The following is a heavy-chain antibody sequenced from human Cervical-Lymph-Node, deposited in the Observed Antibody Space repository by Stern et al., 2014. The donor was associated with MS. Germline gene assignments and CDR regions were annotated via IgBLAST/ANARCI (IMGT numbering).Heavy chain of an antibody. D-gene: IGHD2-2*01. J-gene: IGHJ5*02. CDR1: GGSISSGDYY. CDR3: ASANCSSTSCPNWFDP. Sequence: QVQLQESGPGLVKPSQTLSLTCTVSGGSISSGDYYWSWIRPPPGKGLEWIGYIYSSGSTYYNPSLKSRVTISVDTSKNQFSLKLSSVTAADTALYYCASANCSSTSCPNWFDPWGQGTLVTVSS. V-gene: IGHV4-30-4*01. CDR2: IYSSGST.